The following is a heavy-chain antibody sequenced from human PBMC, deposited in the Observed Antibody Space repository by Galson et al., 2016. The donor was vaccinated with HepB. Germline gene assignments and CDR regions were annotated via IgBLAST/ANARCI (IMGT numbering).Heavy chain of an antibody. CDR1: GFTFSSYS. D-gene: IGHD3-3*01. CDR3: ARVLDWRFDY. V-gene: IGHV3-21*06. Sequence: SLRLSCAASGFTFSSYSMNWVRQAPGKGLEWVSSISNSSSYIYYADSVKGRFTISRDNAKNPLYLQMNSLRSEDTAVYYCARVLDWRFDYWGQGTLVTVSS. CDR2: ISNSSSYI. J-gene: IGHJ4*02.